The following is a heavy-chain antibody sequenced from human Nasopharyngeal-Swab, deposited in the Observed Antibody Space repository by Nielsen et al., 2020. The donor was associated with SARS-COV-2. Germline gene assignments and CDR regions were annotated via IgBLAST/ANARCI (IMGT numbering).Heavy chain of an antibody. CDR2: SRVKANSYSA. J-gene: IGHJ4*02. D-gene: IGHD3-9*01. CDR3: ARVGICYNDWCGSYDS. V-gene: IGHV3-72*01. Sequence: GESLKISCAASGFTFSNYAMSWVRQAPGKGLEWLGHSRVKANSYSAEYAASVTGRFTFSREESRNLLYLQMNSLTTEDTAVYYCARVGICYNDWCGSYDSWGQGTLVTVSS. CDR1: GFTFSNYA.